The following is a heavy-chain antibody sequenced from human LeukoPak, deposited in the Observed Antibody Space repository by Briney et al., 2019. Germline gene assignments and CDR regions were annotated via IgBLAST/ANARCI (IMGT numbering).Heavy chain of an antibody. J-gene: IGHJ2*01. CDR2: INQEGRDK. Sequence: GGSLRLSCAASGFTFSSYWMTWVRQAPGKGLEWVGNINQEGRDKNYVDPVKGRFTISRDNAKNSLYLQMNNLRAEDTAVYYCARAIRYFDLWGRGTLVTVSS. V-gene: IGHV3-7*01. CDR1: GFTFSSYW. CDR3: ARAIRYFDL.